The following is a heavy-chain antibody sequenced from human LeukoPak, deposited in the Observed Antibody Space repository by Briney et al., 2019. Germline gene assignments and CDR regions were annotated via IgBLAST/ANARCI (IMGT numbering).Heavy chain of an antibody. CDR1: GGSISSYY. D-gene: IGHD1-26*01. V-gene: IGHV4-59*08. CDR3: ARPDSGEAFDI. Sequence: SETLSLTCTVSGGSISSYYWSWIRQPPGKGLEWIGYIYYSGSTNYNPSLKSRVTISADTSKNQFSLKLSSVTAADTAVYYCARPDSGEAFDIWGQGTMVTVSS. CDR2: IYYSGST. J-gene: IGHJ3*02.